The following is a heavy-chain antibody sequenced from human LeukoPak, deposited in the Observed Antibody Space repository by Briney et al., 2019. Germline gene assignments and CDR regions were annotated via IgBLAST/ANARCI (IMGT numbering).Heavy chain of an antibody. CDR2: VSYDENNK. D-gene: IGHD4-17*01. V-gene: IGHV3-30-3*01. CDR3: ARDNWTTVTTVGMDV. CDR1: GFNFSSYV. Sequence: GGSLRLSCAASGFNFSSYVMHWVRQAPGKGLEWVAVVSYDENNKYYADSVKGRFTISRDNSKNTLYLQMNSLRAEDTAVYYCARDNWTTVTTVGMDVWGQGTTVTVSS. J-gene: IGHJ6*02.